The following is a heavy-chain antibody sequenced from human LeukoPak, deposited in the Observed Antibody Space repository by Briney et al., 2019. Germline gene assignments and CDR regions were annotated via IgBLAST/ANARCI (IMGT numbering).Heavy chain of an antibody. V-gene: IGHV1-46*01. CDR3: ARDGSVLRFLEWLPGYYGMDV. J-gene: IGHJ6*02. D-gene: IGHD3-3*01. CDR2: INPSGGST. CDR1: GGTFSSYA. Sequence: ASVKVSCKASGGTFSSYAISWVRQAPGQGLEWMGIINPSGGSTSYAQKFQGRVTMTRDTSTSTVYMELSSLRSEDTAVYYCARDGSVLRFLEWLPGYYGMDVWGQGTTVTVSS.